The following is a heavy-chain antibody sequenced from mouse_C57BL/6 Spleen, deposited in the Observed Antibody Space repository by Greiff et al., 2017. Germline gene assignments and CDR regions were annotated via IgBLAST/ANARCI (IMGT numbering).Heavy chain of an antibody. CDR2: IDPSDSET. Sequence: VQLQQSGAELVRPGSSVKLSCKASGYTFTSYWMHWVKQRPIQGLEWIGNIDPSDSETHYNQKFKDKATLTVDKSSSTAYMQLSSLTSEDSAVYYCASYYGSSPFAYWGQGTLVTVSA. CDR3: ASYYGSSPFAY. V-gene: IGHV1-52*01. CDR1: GYTFTSYW. J-gene: IGHJ3*01. D-gene: IGHD1-1*01.